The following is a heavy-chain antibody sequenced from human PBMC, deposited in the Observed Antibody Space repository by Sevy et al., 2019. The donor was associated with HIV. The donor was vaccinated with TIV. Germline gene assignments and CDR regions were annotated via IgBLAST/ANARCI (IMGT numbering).Heavy chain of an antibody. CDR2: IYTSGST. CDR1: GGSISSYY. D-gene: IGHD3-10*01. CDR3: ARDDHVRSGSYTGGFDP. V-gene: IGHV4-4*07. J-gene: IGHJ5*02. Sequence: SETLSLTCTVSGGSISSYYWSWIRQPAGKGLEWIGRIYTSGSTNYNPSLKSRVTMSVDTSKNQFSLKLSSVTAADTAVYYCARDDHVRSGSYTGGFDPWGQGTLVTVSS.